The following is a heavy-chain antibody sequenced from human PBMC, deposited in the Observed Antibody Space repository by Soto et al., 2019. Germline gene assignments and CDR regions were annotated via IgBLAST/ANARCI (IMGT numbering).Heavy chain of an antibody. D-gene: IGHD3-16*01. CDR3: ARGLGGRMDD. J-gene: IGHJ6*02. CDR2: IIPILGET. Sequence: QVQLVQSGAEVKKPGSSVRVSCKASGTIFSSYTISWVRQAPGQGLEWMGRIIPILGETNSAQKFQGRVTLTADKSTNPAYMQLNSVRLEDTAVYYCARGLGGRMDDWGQGTTVTVSS. V-gene: IGHV1-69*08. CDR1: GTIFSSYT.